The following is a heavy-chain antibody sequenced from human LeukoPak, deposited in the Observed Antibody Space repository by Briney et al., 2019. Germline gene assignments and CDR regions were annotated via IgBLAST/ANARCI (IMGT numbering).Heavy chain of an antibody. J-gene: IGHJ4*02. D-gene: IGHD3-22*01. CDR1: GGSISSYY. CDR2: IYTSGST. CDR3: ARDSSYDSSGYYYSWGSDY. V-gene: IGHV4-4*07. Sequence: SETLSLTCTVSGGSISSYYWSWIRQPAGKGLEWIGRIYTSGSTNYNPSLKSRVTMSVDTSKNQFSLKLSSVTAADTAVYYCARDSSYDSSGYYYSWGSDYWGQGTLVTVSS.